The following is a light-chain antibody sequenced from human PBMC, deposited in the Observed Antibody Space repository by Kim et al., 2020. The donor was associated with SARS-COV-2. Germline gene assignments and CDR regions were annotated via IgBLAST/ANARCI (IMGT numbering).Light chain of an antibody. CDR2: EDN. CDR3: QSYDSSNKV. J-gene: IGLJ3*02. V-gene: IGLV6-57*03. Sequence: GKTVTISCTRSGGSIASNYVQWYQQRPGSAPPTVIYEDNQRPSGVPDRFSGSIDSSSNSASLTISGLKTEDEADYYCQSYDSSNKVFGGGTQLTVL. CDR1: GGSIASNY.